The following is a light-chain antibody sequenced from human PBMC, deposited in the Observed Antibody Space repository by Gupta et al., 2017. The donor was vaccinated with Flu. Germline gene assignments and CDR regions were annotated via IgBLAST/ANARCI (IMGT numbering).Light chain of an antibody. V-gene: IGKV3-11*01. CDR2: AAS. CDR1: QSVDSY. Sequence: EIVLTQSPATLSLSPGERATLSCRASQSVDSYLAWYQQKPGQAPRLLIYAASKRAAGIPSRFSGGGSGTDFTLTISSLEPEDFAVYYCQQRSNWLTFGGGTKVEIK. CDR3: QQRSNWLT. J-gene: IGKJ4*01.